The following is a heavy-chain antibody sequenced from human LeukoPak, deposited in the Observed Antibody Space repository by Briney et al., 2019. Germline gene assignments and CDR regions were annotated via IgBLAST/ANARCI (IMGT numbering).Heavy chain of an antibody. CDR3: ARTTEDCSSTSCYQYWFDP. Sequence: ASETLSLTCTVSGGSISSYYWSWIRQPPGKGLEWIGYIYYSGSTNYNPSLKSRVTISVDTSKNQFSLKLNSVTAADTAVYYCARTTEDCSSTSCYQYWFDPWGQGTLVTVSS. V-gene: IGHV4-59*01. J-gene: IGHJ5*02. D-gene: IGHD2-2*01. CDR2: IYYSGST. CDR1: GGSISSYY.